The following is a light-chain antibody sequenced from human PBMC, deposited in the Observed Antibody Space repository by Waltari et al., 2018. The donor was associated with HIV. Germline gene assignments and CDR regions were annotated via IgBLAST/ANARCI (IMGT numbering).Light chain of an antibody. CDR2: GAS. J-gene: IGKJ3*01. V-gene: IGKV3-15*01. Sequence: VMTQSQATLSVSPGERATLSCRASQSVSSNLAWYQQKPGQAPRLLVFGASTRATGIPARFSGSGSGTEFTLTISSLQSEDFAVYYCQQYNNWPPEITFGPGTKVDIK. CDR1: QSVSSN. CDR3: QQYNNWPPEIT.